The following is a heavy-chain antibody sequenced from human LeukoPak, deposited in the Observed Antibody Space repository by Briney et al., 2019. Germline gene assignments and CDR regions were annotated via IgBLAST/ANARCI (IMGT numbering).Heavy chain of an antibody. CDR3: ARDLSYYYNSGSYLVGYYFDY. D-gene: IGHD3-10*01. Sequence: PSETLSLTCTVSGGSISSANSYWSWIRQPAGKGLEWIGRVSTGGSTNCNPSLKSRVTISVDTSKNQFSLKLSSVTAADTAVYYCARDLSYYYNSGSYLVGYYFDYWGQGTLVTVSS. V-gene: IGHV4-61*02. J-gene: IGHJ4*02. CDR1: GGSISSANSY. CDR2: VSTGGST.